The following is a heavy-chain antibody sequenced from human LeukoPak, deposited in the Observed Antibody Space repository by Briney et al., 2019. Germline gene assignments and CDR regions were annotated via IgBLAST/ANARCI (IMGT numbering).Heavy chain of an antibody. Sequence: ASVTVSCTASEYTFSIYSIHWVRQAPGQRLEWMGWINAGKGNTKYSQKLQGRVTITGDTSASTAYMELSSLRSEDTAVYYCARGSCSSTSCFMDVWGQGTTVTVS. D-gene: IGHD2-2*01. V-gene: IGHV1-3*01. CDR3: ARGSCSSTSCFMDV. CDR2: INAGKGNT. J-gene: IGHJ6*02. CDR1: EYTFSIYS.